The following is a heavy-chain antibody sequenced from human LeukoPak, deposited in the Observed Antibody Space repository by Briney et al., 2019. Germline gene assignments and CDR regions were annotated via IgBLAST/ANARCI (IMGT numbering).Heavy chain of an antibody. CDR1: GYTFTGYY. CDR3: ARVLSRGYDFWSGYYGVRHYNWFDP. J-gene: IGHJ5*02. V-gene: IGHV1-2*02. D-gene: IGHD3-3*01. CDR2: INPNSGGT. Sequence: ASVKVSCKASGYTFTGYYMHWVRQAPGQGLEWMGWINPNSGGTNYAQKFQGRVTMTTDTSISTAYMELSSLRSEDTAVYYCARVLSRGYDFWSGYYGVRHYNWFDPWGQGTLVTVSS.